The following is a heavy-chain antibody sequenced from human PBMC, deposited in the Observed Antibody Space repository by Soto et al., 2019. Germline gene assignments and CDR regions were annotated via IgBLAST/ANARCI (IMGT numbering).Heavy chain of an antibody. CDR3: AREGRLQSLDY. Sequence: QVQLQESGPGLVKPSQTLSLTCTVSGGSISNPDYYWNWIRQPPGKGLEWIGSICYSGDTSYNPSLKSRLNISVDTSKNQFSLSLRSVTASDTAVYFCAREGRLQSLDYWGQGTLVTVSS. CDR1: GGSISNPDYY. V-gene: IGHV4-30-4*01. CDR2: ICYSGDT. D-gene: IGHD4-4*01. J-gene: IGHJ4*02.